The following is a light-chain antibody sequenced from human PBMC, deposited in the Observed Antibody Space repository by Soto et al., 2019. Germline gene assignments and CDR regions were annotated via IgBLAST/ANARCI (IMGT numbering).Light chain of an antibody. CDR3: QQTYSSPYT. Sequence: DIQMTQSPSSLSASVGDRVTITCRASQSISSYLNWYQQKPGKAPKVLIYAASSLQSGVPSRFSGSGSETDFTLTINSLQSEDFATYYCQQTYSSPYTFGQGTKLEIK. CDR2: AAS. CDR1: QSISSY. J-gene: IGKJ2*01. V-gene: IGKV1-39*01.